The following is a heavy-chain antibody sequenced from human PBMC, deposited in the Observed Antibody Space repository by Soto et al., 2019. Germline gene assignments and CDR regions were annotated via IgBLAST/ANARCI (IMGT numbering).Heavy chain of an antibody. D-gene: IGHD2-2*01. Sequence: PGGSLRLSCAASGFTFSSYDMHWVRQATGKGLEWVSAIGTAGDTYYPGSVKGRFTISRENAKNSLYLQMNSLRAEDTAVYYCARVNRYSSSTSCLGYYYYGMDVWGQGTTVTVSS. CDR1: GFTFSSYD. V-gene: IGHV3-13*01. J-gene: IGHJ6*02. CDR2: IGTAGDT. CDR3: ARVNRYSSSTSCLGYYYYGMDV.